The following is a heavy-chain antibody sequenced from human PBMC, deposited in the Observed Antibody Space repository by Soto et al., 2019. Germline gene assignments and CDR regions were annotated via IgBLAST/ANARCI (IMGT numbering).Heavy chain of an antibody. CDR3: ARGGRTMVRSHRGWFDS. V-gene: IGHV4-34*01. CDR2: INHSGST. CDR1: GGSFGGYY. D-gene: IGHD3-10*01. Sequence: SETLPLTCAVYGGSFGGYYWSWIRQPPGKGLEWIGEINHSGSTNYNPSLKSRVTISVDTSKNQFSLKLSSVTAADTAVYYCARGGRTMVRSHRGWFDSWGQGTLVTVSS. J-gene: IGHJ5*01.